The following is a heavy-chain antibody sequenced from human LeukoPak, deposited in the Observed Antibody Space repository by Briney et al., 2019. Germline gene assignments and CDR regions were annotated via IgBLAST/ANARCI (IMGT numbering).Heavy chain of an antibody. Sequence: GGSLRLSCAASGFTFSSYEMNWVRQAPGKGLEWVSYISSSGSTIYYADSVKGRFTISRDNAKNSLYLQMNSLRAEDTAVYYCAGESVDSSGYYYERPEYFQHWGQGTLVTVSS. D-gene: IGHD3-22*01. CDR2: ISSSGSTI. J-gene: IGHJ1*01. CDR3: AGESVDSSGYYYERPEYFQH. V-gene: IGHV3-48*03. CDR1: GFTFSSYE.